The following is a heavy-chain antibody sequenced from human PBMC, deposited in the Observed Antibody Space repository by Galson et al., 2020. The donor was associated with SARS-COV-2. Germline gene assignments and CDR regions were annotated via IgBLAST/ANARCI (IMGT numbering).Heavy chain of an antibody. V-gene: IGHV4-39*01. CDR1: GGSISSSSYY. Sequence: SETLSLTCTVSGGSISSSSYYWGWIRQPPGKGLEWIGSIYYSGSTYYNPSLKSRVTISVDTSKNQFSLKLSSVTAADTAVYYCARMRAAEGWFDPWGQGTLVTVSS. CDR3: ARMRAAEGWFDP. CDR2: IYYSGST. J-gene: IGHJ5*02. D-gene: IGHD6-13*01.